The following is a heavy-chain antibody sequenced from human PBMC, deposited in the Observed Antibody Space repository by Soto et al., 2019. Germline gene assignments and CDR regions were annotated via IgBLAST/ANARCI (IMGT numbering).Heavy chain of an antibody. Sequence: GASVKVSCKASGGTFSSYAISWVRQAPGQGLEWMGGIIPIFGTANYAQKFQGRVTITADESTSTAYMELSSLRSEDTAVYYCARGPQNIVVLVAATNLDYWGQGTLVTVSS. J-gene: IGHJ4*02. CDR3: ARGPQNIVVLVAATNLDY. D-gene: IGHD2-15*01. CDR2: IIPIFGTA. V-gene: IGHV1-69*13. CDR1: GGTFSSYA.